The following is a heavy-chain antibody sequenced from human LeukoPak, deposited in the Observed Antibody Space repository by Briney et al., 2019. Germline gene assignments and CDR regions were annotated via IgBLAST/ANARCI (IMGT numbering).Heavy chain of an antibody. CDR1: GGSISSGDYY. CDR2: IYYGGST. J-gene: IGHJ4*02. Sequence: SQTLSLTCTVSGGSISSGDYYWSWIRQPPGKGLEWIGYIYYGGSTYYNPSLKSRVTISVDTSKNQFSLKLSSVTAADTAVYYCARRYCTNGVCYNPRFDYWGQGTLVTVSS. V-gene: IGHV4-30-4*08. D-gene: IGHD2-8*01. CDR3: ARRYCTNGVCYNPRFDY.